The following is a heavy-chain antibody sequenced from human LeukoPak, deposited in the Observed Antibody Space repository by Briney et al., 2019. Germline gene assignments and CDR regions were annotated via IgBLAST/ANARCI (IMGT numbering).Heavy chain of an antibody. V-gene: IGHV1-18*01. CDR2: ISAYNGNT. D-gene: IGHD3-10*01. J-gene: IGHJ3*02. Sequence: ASVKVSCRASGYTFTNYGISWVRQAPGQGLEYMGWISAYNGNTNYAQKFQGRVTMTTDTSTSTAYMDLRSLRCDDTAVYYCARRSRITMVRGDYAFDIWGQGTMVTVSS. CDR1: GYTFTNYG. CDR3: ARRSRITMVRGDYAFDI.